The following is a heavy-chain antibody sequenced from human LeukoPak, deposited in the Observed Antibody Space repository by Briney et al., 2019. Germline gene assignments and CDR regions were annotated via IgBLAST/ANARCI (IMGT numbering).Heavy chain of an antibody. V-gene: IGHV4-34*01. CDR2: INHSGGT. J-gene: IGHJ4*02. D-gene: IGHD5-12*01. CDR1: GFSFSTAW. Sequence: PGGSLRLSCAASGFSFSTAWMSWVRQPPGKGLEWIGEINHSGGTNHNPSLKSRVTISVDTSKNQFSLNLSSVTAADTAVYYCARTRYNGYDRHFDSWGQGSLVTVSS. CDR3: ARTRYNGYDRHFDS.